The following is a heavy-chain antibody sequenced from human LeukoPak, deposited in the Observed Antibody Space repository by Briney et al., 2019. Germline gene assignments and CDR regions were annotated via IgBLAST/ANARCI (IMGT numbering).Heavy chain of an antibody. J-gene: IGHJ4*02. CDR1: GYTFTGYY. Sequence: ASVKVSCKASGYTFTGYYMHWVRQAPGQGLEWMGWINPNSGGTNYAQKFQGRVTMTRDTSISTAYMELSRLRSDDTAVYYCASVGVITTTNPGFDYWGQGTLVTVSS. V-gene: IGHV1-2*02. CDR3: ASVGVITTTNPGFDY. D-gene: IGHD2-8*01. CDR2: INPNSGGT.